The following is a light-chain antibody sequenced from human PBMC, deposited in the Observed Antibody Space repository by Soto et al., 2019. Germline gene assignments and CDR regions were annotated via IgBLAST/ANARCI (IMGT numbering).Light chain of an antibody. CDR2: QDS. Sequence: SYELPQPPSVSVSPGQTASITCSGDKLGDKYACWYQQKPGQSPVLVIYQDSKRPSGIPERFSGSNSGNTATLTISGTQAMDEADYYCQPWDSSTVVFGGGTELTVL. CDR3: QPWDSSTVV. J-gene: IGLJ2*01. CDR1: KLGDKY. V-gene: IGLV3-1*01.